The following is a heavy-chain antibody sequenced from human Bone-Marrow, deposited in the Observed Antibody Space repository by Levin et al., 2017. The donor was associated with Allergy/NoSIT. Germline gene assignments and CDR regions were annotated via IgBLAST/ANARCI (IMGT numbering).Heavy chain of an antibody. J-gene: IGHJ6*02. CDR2: INSDGSST. CDR1: GFTFSSYW. D-gene: IGHD3-10*01. V-gene: IGHV3-74*01. CDR3: ASRAGGGGSGHYYYGMDV. Sequence: GGSLRLSCAASGFTFSSYWMHWVRQAPGKGLVWVSRINSDGSSTSYADSVKGRFTISRDNAKNTLYLQMNSLRAEDTAVYYCASRAGGGGSGHYYYGMDVWGQGTTVTVSS.